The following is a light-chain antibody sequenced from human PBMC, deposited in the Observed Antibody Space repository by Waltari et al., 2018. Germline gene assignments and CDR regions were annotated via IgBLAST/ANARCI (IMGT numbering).Light chain of an antibody. CDR1: SSDVGGYNY. CDR3: CSYVGSNIYWV. V-gene: IGLV2-11*02. J-gene: IGLJ3*02. Sequence: QSALTQPRPVSGSPGQSVTISCTGTSSDVGGYNYVSWYQQHPDKAPKLIIYDINKPPSGVPARFSGSKSVNTASLTISGLQADDEADYYCCSYVGSNIYWVFGGGTKLTVL. CDR2: DIN.